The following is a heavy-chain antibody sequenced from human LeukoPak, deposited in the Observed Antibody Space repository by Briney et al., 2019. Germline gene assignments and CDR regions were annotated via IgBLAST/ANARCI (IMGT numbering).Heavy chain of an antibody. Sequence: GGSLRLSCAATGFTFGSYVMSWVRQAPGKGLEWVSAMTPSGRSTYYADSVKGRFTISRDNSKNTLYLQMNSLRAEDTAVYYCAKLRYPGDYWGQGTLVTVSS. CDR3: AKLRYPGDY. J-gene: IGHJ4*02. CDR1: GFTFGSYV. CDR2: MTPSGRST. D-gene: IGHD2-15*01. V-gene: IGHV3-23*01.